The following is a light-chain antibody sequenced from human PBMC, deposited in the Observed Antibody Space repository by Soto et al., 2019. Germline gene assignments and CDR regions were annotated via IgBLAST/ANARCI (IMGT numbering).Light chain of an antibody. Sequence: DIQMTQSPSTLSRSVGDRVTITCRASQTISSWLAWYQQKPGKAPKLLIYKASTLKSGVPSRFSGSGSGTEFTLTISSLQPDDFATYYCQHYNSYSEAFGQGTKGDIK. CDR1: QTISSW. CDR2: KAS. V-gene: IGKV1-5*03. CDR3: QHYNSYSEA. J-gene: IGKJ1*01.